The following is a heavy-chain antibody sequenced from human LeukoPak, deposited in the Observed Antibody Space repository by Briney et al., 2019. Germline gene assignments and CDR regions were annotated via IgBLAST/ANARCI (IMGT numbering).Heavy chain of an antibody. CDR2: IYPGDSDT. CDR3: ASTPSSDYGDYGFDY. V-gene: IGHV5-51*01. J-gene: IGHJ4*02. D-gene: IGHD4-17*01. Sequence: GESLKISGKGSGYSFTSYWIGWVRQMPGKGLEWMGIIYPGDSDTRYSPSFQGQVTISADKSISTAYLQWSSLKASDTAMYYCASTPSSDYGDYGFDYWGQGTLVTVSS. CDR1: GYSFTSYW.